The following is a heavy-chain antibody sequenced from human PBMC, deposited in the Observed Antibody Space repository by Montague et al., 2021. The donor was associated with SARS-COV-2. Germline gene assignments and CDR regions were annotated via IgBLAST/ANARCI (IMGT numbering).Heavy chain of an antibody. V-gene: IGHV1-2*02. J-gene: IGHJ6*02. CDR2: INPNRGGT. Sequence: SVKVSCKASGYTFSAYYIHWLRQAPGQGLEYMGWINPNRGGTNFAQRFHGRVTLTRDTSISTVHMELTRLTSDDTAVYYCARDLVVSHATDVWGQGTTVTVSS. CDR3: ARDLVVSHATDV. D-gene: IGHD3-22*01. CDR1: GYTFSAYY.